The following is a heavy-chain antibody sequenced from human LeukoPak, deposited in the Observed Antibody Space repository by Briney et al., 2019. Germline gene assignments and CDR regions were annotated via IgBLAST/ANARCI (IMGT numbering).Heavy chain of an antibody. Sequence: ASVKVSCKASGYTFTSYDINWVRQAPGQGLEWMGWMNPNSGNTGYAQKFQGRVTMTRNTSISTAYMELSSLRSEDTAVYYCARVSIYDSSGYYHFDYWGQGTLVTVSS. V-gene: IGHV1-8*01. CDR2: MNPNSGNT. J-gene: IGHJ4*02. CDR3: ARVSIYDSSGYYHFDY. CDR1: GYTFTSYD. D-gene: IGHD3-22*01.